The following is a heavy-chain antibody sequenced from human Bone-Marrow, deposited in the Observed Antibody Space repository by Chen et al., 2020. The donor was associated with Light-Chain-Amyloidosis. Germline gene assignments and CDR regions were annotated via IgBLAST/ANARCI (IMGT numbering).Heavy chain of an antibody. CDR1: XYTXPNDW. V-gene: IGHV5-51*01. J-gene: IGHJ4*02. Sequence: EVQLEQSGPEVKKPGESLKISCXXXXYTXPNDWIGWVRQMPGKGLEWMGVIYPDDSDARYSPSFEGQVTISADKSITTAYLQWRSLXXSDTAMYYCARRRDGYNFDYWGQGTLVTVSS. CDR3: ARRRDGYNFDY. CDR2: IYPDDSDA. D-gene: IGHD5-12*01.